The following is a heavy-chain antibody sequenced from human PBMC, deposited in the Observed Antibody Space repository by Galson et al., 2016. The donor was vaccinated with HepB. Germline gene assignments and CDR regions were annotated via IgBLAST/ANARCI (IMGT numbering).Heavy chain of an antibody. CDR3: AREGNYYTLDY. D-gene: IGHD1-26*01. J-gene: IGHJ4*02. CDR1: GYTFTSYG. CDR2: IIPGNGDT. V-gene: IGHV1-18*01. Sequence: SVKVSCKASGYTFTSYGISWFRQAPGQGLEWMGWIIPGNGDTKYSQTFQGRVTIARDTSANTAYMELSSLRSEDTAVYYCAREGNYYTLDYWGQGTLVTVSS.